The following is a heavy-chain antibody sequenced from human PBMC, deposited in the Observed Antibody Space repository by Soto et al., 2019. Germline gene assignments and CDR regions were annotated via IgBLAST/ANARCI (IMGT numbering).Heavy chain of an antibody. Sequence: EVQLVQSGGDLAQPGGSLRLSCAASGFTFSNYEVNWVRQGPGKGLEWISYITTSGDVMYYAGSVRGRFTVSRDNAKNSVYLQMNSLRVEDTGVYYCARAKGAHPLDFSGYYPIGAFDIWGQGTMVTVSS. D-gene: IGHD3-22*01. CDR1: GFTFSNYE. V-gene: IGHV3-48*03. CDR2: ITTSGDVM. CDR3: ARAKGAHPLDFSGYYPIGAFDI. J-gene: IGHJ3*02.